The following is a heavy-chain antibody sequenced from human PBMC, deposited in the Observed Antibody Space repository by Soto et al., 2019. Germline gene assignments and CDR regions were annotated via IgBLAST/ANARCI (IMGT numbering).Heavy chain of an antibody. V-gene: IGHV3-66*01. CDR1: RFVVSGSY. Sequence: PGWSLRQSGAVSRFVVSGSYMSWDRQAPGKGLEWVSVIYDVGSTYYADSVKGRFTISRDNSKNTLYLQMNSLRAEDTAVYYCARDQEAVAAYVPDSWGQGTLVTVSS. J-gene: IGHJ4*02. CDR2: IYDVGST. CDR3: ARDQEAVAAYVPDS. D-gene: IGHD6-19*01.